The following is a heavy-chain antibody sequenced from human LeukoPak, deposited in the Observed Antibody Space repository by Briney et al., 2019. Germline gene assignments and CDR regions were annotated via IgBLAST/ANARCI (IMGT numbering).Heavy chain of an antibody. CDR1: GGTIITASSY. CDR3: ARGRRPSYYYDTRSEYFQH. D-gene: IGHD3-22*01. J-gene: IGHJ1*01. Sequence: SETLSLTCTVSGGTIITASSYWGWIRQSPEKGLEWIGTSYYSGTTYYNPSLKSRVTISVDTSKNQFSLKLSSVTAADTAVYYCARGRRPSYYYDTRSEYFQHWGQGTLVTVSS. CDR2: SYYSGTT. V-gene: IGHV4-39*07.